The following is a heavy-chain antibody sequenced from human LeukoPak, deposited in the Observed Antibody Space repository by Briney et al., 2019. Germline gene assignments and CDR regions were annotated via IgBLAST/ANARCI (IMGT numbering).Heavy chain of an antibody. CDR3: ARRLYGSGSANWFDP. CDR1: GYSFTNSW. V-gene: IGHV5-51*01. Sequence: GESLKISCKGSGYSFTNSWIGWVRQLPGKGLEWMGIIYPGDSDTRYSPSFQGQVTISADKSISTAYLQWSSLKASDTAMYYCARRLYGSGSANWFDPWGQGTLVTVSS. D-gene: IGHD3-10*01. J-gene: IGHJ5*02. CDR2: IYPGDSDT.